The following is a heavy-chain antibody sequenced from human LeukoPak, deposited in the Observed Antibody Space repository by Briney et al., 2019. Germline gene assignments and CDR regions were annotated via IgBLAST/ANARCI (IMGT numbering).Heavy chain of an antibody. CDR2: IYYSGST. V-gene: IGHV4-59*08. J-gene: IGHJ4*02. D-gene: IGHD1-26*01. Sequence: ASETLSLTCTVSGGSISSYYWSWIRQPPGKGLEWIGYIYYSGSTNYNPSLKSRVTISVDTSKNQFSLKLSSVTAADTAVYYCARHRGSFARRVLFDYWGQGTLVTVSS. CDR3: ARHRGSFARRVLFDY. CDR1: GGSISSYY.